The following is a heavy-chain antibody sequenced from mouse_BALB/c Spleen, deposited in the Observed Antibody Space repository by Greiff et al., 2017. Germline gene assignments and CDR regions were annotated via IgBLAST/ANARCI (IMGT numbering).Heavy chain of an antibody. V-gene: IGHV1S81*02. CDR3: TRHYYRYDDAMDY. J-gene: IGHJ4*01. D-gene: IGHD2-14*01. Sequence: VQLQQPGAELVKPGASVKLSCKASGYTFTSYYMYWVKQRPGQGLEWIGGINPSNGGTNFNEKFKSKATLTVDKSSSTAYMQLSSLTSEDSAVYYCTRHYYRYDDAMDYWGQGTSVTVSS. CDR2: INPSNGGT. CDR1: GYTFTSYY.